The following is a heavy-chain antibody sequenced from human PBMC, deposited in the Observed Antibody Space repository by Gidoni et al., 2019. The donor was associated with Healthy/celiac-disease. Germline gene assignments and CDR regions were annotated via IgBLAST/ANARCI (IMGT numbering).Heavy chain of an antibody. Sequence: EVQLLESGGGWVQPGGSLRLSCAASGFPFSSHAMSWVRQAPGKGLEWVSAISGSGGSTYYADSVKGRFTISRDNSKNTLYLQMNSLRAEDTAVYYCAKSYDILTGYYVAPIYYFDYWGQGTLVTVSS. CDR3: AKSYDILTGYYVAPIYYFDY. J-gene: IGHJ4*02. V-gene: IGHV3-23*01. CDR1: GFPFSSHA. CDR2: ISGSGGST. D-gene: IGHD3-9*01.